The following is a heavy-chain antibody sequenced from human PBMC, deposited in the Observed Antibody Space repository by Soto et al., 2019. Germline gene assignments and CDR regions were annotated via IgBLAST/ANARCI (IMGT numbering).Heavy chain of an antibody. CDR1: GGSISSGGYY. V-gene: IGHV4-31*03. Sequence: SETLSLTCTVSGGSISSGGYYWSWIRQHPGKGLEWIGYIYYSGSTYYNPSLKSRVTISVDTSKNQFSLKLSSVTAADTAVYYCARDHKGMVRAPGFGMDVWGQGTMVTVSS. CDR2: IYYSGST. D-gene: IGHD3-10*01. J-gene: IGHJ6*02. CDR3: ARDHKGMVRAPGFGMDV.